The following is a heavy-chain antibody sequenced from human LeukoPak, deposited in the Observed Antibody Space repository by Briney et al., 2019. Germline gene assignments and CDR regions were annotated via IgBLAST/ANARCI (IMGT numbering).Heavy chain of an antibody. CDR3: AKGNTLNYIYDAFDI. J-gene: IGHJ3*02. CDR1: VFTFSNCA. V-gene: IGHV3-23*01. Sequence: PGGSLRLSCAASVFTFSNCAMSWVRQAPGKGLEWVSGISGSGVSTYYADSVKGRFTISRDNSKNTLYLQMNSLRAEDTAVYYCAKGNTLNYIYDAFDIWGQGTVVTVSS. CDR2: ISGSGVST. D-gene: IGHD1-7*01.